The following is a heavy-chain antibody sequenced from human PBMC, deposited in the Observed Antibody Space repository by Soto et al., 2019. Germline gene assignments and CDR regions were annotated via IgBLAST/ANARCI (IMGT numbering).Heavy chain of an antibody. CDR1: AFTFSNYG. V-gene: IGHV3-30*18. CDR2: ISYDGSNT. CDR3: AKDLAVAGTGGNAFDT. D-gene: IGHD6-19*01. J-gene: IGHJ3*02. Sequence: QVQLVESGGGVVQPGRSLRLSCAASAFTFSNYGMHWVRQAPGKGLEWVAVISYDGSNTYCADSVKGRFTFSRDNYKSTLYLQMNSLRGEDTAVYYCAKDLAVAGTGGNAFDTWGQGTMVTVSS.